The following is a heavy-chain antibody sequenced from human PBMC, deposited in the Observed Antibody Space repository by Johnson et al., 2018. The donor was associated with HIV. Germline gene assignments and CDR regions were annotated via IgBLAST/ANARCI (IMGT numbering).Heavy chain of an antibody. Sequence: QMLLVESGGGVVQPGRSLRLSCAASGFTFSSYAMHWVRQAPGKGLEWVAVISYDGSNKYYADSVKGRFTISRDNSKNTLYLQMNSLRAEDTAVYYCARVECELELLGAFDIWGQGTMVTVSS. CDR3: ARVECELELLGAFDI. CDR1: GFTFSSYA. CDR2: ISYDGSNK. D-gene: IGHD1-7*01. V-gene: IGHV3-30*04. J-gene: IGHJ3*02.